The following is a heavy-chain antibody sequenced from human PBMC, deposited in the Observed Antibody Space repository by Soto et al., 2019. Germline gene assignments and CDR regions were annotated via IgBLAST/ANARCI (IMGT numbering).Heavy chain of an antibody. CDR3: ARVPGHKNSRGDF. D-gene: IGHD3-10*01. V-gene: IGHV1-2*02. J-gene: IGHJ4*02. CDR1: GYTFTHYF. Sequence: QVRLVQSGPEVRRPGASVTVSCKASGYTFTHYFIHWVRRAPGQGLEWMGYINPKSGYTHYSQTFRGMVSMTVATATDTASVGLSSLKSDDTAVYFCARVPGHKNSRGDFWGQGTPITVSS. CDR2: INPKSGYT.